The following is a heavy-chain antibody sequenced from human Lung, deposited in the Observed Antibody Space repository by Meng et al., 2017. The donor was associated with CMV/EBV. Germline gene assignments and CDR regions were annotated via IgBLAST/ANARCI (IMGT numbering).Heavy chain of an antibody. J-gene: IGHJ4*03. D-gene: IGHD3-16*01. CDR1: GYTFSSHY. V-gene: IGHV1-46*01. Sequence: ASVKVSCKASGYTFSSHYMHWVRQAPGQGLEWMGIINPSGGSTSYAQKFQGRVTMTRDTSTNTVYMELSSLRSEDTAVYYCARGRLHQYYSGDYFDYWGQGTIVTVSS. CDR2: INPSGGST. CDR3: ARGRLHQYYSGDYFDY.